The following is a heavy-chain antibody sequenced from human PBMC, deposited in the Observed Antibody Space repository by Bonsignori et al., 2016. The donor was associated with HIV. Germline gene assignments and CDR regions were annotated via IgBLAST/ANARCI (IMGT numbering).Heavy chain of an antibody. D-gene: IGHD3-10*01. CDR3: ARSMGRFGELCDY. V-gene: IGHV4-59*01. Sequence: GSLRLSCTVSGGSISSYYWSWIRQPPGKGLEWIGYIYYSGSTNYNPSLKSRVTISVDTSKNQFSLKLSSVTAADTAVYYCARSMGRFGELCDYWGQGTLVTVSS. J-gene: IGHJ4*02. CDR2: IYYSGST. CDR1: GGSISSYY.